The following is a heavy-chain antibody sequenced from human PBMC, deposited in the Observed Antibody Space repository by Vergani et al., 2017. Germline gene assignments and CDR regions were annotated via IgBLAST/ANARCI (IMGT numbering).Heavy chain of an antibody. J-gene: IGHJ3*02. V-gene: IGHV1-69*06. CDR3: ARVGYSYGYDELLWGAFDI. CDR2: IIPIFGTA. CDR1: GGTFSSYA. D-gene: IGHD5-18*01. Sequence: QVQLVQSGAEVKKPGSSVKVSCKASGGTFSSYAISWVRQAPGQGLEWMGGIIPIFGTANYAQKFQGRVTITADKSTSTAYMELSSLRSGDTAVYYCARVGYSYGYDELLWGAFDIWGQGTMVTVSS.